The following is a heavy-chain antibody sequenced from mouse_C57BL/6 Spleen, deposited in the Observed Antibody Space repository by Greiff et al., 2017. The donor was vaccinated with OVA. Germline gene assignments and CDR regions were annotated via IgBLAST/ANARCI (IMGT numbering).Heavy chain of an antibody. V-gene: IGHV6-3*01. Sequence: EVMLVESGGGLVQPGGSMKLSCVASGFTFSNYWMNWVRQSPEKGLEWVAQIRLKSDNYATHYAESVKGRFTISRDDSKSSAYLQMNNLRAEDTGIYYCTRGSYYFDYWGQGTTLTVSS. CDR2: IRLKSDNYAT. J-gene: IGHJ2*01. CDR3: TRGSYYFDY. CDR1: GFTFSNYW.